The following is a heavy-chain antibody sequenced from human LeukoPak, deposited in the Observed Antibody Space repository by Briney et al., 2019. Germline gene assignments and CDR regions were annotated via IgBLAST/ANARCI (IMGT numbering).Heavy chain of an antibody. CDR1: GFTFSSYW. V-gene: IGHV3-74*01. D-gene: IGHD3-3*01. CDR2: INNDGSST. Sequence: GGSLRLSCAASGFTFSSYWMHWVRQAPGKGLVWVSRINNDGSSTAYADSVKGRFTISRDNAKNMMYLQMNSLRGEGTAVYYCARDYENFGVATPATMDVWGKGTTVTVSS. J-gene: IGHJ6*04. CDR3: ARDYENFGVATPATMDV.